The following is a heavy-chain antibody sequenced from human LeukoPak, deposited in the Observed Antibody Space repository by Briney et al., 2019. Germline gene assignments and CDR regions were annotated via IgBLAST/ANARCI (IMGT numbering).Heavy chain of an antibody. D-gene: IGHD1-26*01. CDR2: IYYSGST. CDR3: ARDSGSYKPFDY. V-gene: IGHV4-61*01. J-gene: IGHJ4*02. Sequence: SETLSLTCTVSGGSVSGNYYWSWIRQPPGQGLEWIGYIYYSGSTNYNPSLKSRVTISVDTSKNQFSLKLSSVTAADTAVYYCARDSGSYKPFDYWGQGTLVTVSS. CDR1: GGSVSGNYY.